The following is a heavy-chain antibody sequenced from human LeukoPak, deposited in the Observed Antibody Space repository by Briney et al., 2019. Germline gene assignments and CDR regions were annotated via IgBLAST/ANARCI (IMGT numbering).Heavy chain of an antibody. D-gene: IGHD3-16*02. V-gene: IGHV3-23*01. CDR3: AAQKRGTSRPYYFDN. CDR1: GFTFSSYA. CDR2: ISGSGGTT. Sequence: GGSLRLSCAASGFTFSSYAMSWVRQAPGKGLEWVSTISGSGGTTYYADSVKGRFSISRDNSKNTLYLHMNSLRAEDTAVYYCAAQKRGTSRPYYFDNWGQGTLLTVSS. J-gene: IGHJ4*02.